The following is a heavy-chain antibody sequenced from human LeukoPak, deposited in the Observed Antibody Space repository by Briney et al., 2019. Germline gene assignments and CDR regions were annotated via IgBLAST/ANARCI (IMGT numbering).Heavy chain of an antibody. CDR2: IYTGGST. CDR1: GFTVSSTY. V-gene: IGHV3-53*01. D-gene: IGHD3-10*01. J-gene: IGHJ6*02. CDR3: ARSRARDLPMVRGVIGMDV. Sequence: PGGSLRLSCAASGFTVSSTYMSWVRQAPGKGLEWVSVIYTGGSTYYADSVKGRFTISRDNSKNTLYLQMNSLRAEDTAVYYCARSRARDLPMVRGVIGMDVWGQGTTVTVSS.